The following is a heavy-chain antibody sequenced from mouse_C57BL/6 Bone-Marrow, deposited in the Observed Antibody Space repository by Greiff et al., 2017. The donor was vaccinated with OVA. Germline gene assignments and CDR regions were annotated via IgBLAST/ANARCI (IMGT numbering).Heavy chain of an antibody. V-gene: IGHV1-9*01. D-gene: IGHD2-1*01. J-gene: IGHJ4*01. CDR2: ILPGSGST. Sequence: VMLVESGAELMKPGASVKLSCKATGYTFTGYWIAWVKQRPGHGLEWIGEILPGSGSTNYNEKFKGKATFTADTYSNTAYMQLSSLTTEDSDIYYCERGGCNQVIAPVDNWGQRTSANDSS. CDR3: ERGGCNQVIAPVDN. CDR1: GYTFTGYW.